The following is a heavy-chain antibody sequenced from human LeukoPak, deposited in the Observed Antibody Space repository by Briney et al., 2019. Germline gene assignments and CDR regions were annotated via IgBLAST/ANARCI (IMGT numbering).Heavy chain of an antibody. J-gene: IGHJ4*02. CDR1: GYTFSSFA. CDR2: ISGSGGRT. Sequence: PGGSLRLSCAASGYTFSSFAMTWVRQAPGKGLEWVSVISGSGGRTYYADSVKGRFTLSRDNSNNTLSLEMSSLRAEDTAVYYCARVGLGSYFALYWGQGTLVTVSS. V-gene: IGHV3-23*01. CDR3: ARVGLGSYFALY. D-gene: IGHD1-26*01.